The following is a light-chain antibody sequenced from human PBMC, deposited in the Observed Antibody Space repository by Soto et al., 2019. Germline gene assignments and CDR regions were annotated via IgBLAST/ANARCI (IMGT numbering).Light chain of an antibody. V-gene: IGLV5-45*02. CDR1: SGINVCPFR. Sequence: QLVLSQPSSLSSSPGASASFTCTLRSGINVCPFRIYWYRPKPGRPPQYLLRYKSDSDKQQGSGVPSRFSGSKDASANAGILLISGLQSVYDADYYCVIWHSSAVVLVGGSQMTV. J-gene: IGLJ2*01. CDR3: VIWHSSAVV. CDR2: YKSDSDK.